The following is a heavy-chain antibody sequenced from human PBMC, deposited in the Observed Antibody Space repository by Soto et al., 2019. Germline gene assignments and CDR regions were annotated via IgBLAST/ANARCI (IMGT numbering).Heavy chain of an antibody. CDR2: ISGSGGST. CDR3: AKDLLPGSSSFYYYGMDV. CDR1: GFTFSSYA. Sequence: GGSLRLSCAASGFTFSSYAMSWVRQAPGKGLEWVSAISGSGGSTYYADSVKGRFTISRDNSKSTLYLQMNSLRAEDTAVYYCAKDLLPGSSSFYYYGMDVWGQGTTVTVSS. V-gene: IGHV3-23*01. J-gene: IGHJ6*02. D-gene: IGHD6-6*01.